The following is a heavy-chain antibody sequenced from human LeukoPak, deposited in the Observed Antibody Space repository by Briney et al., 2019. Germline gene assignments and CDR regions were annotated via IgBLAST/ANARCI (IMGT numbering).Heavy chain of an antibody. D-gene: IGHD1-26*01. J-gene: IGHJ6*02. CDR2: IYRDGQT. Sequence: GGSLRLSCAASGFTFSNYAMDWVRQAPGKGLEWVSLIYRDGQTYYADSVRGRFTISRDNSKNTVFLQMNNVRVDDTGVYYCTREREPWGMDVWGQGTRSSSP. CDR1: GFTFSNYA. CDR3: TREREPWGMDV. V-gene: IGHV3-66*01.